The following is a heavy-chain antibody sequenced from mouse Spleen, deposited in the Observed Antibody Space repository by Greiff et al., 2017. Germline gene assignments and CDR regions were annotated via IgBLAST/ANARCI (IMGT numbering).Heavy chain of an antibody. Sequence: VHVKQSGPELVKPGASVKISCKASGYSFTGYYMNWVKQSPEKSLEWIGEINPSTGGTTYNQKFKAKATLTVDKSSSTAYMQLKSLTSEDSAVYYCANYYDGGFAYWGQGTLVTVSA. D-gene: IGHD1-1*01. V-gene: IGHV1-42*01. CDR1: GYSFTGYY. CDR2: INPSTGGT. CDR3: ANYYDGGFAY. J-gene: IGHJ3*01.